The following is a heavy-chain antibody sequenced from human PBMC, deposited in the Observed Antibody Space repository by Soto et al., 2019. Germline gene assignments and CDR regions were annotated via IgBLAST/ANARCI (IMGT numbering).Heavy chain of an antibody. V-gene: IGHV5-51*01. CDR1: GYSFTSYW. CDR3: ARHAGQQLVRWYYYYYMDV. D-gene: IGHD6-13*01. J-gene: IGHJ6*03. CDR2: IYPGDSDT. Sequence: PGESLKISCKGSGYSFTSYWIGWVRQMPGKGLEWMGIIYPGDSDTRYSPSFQGQVTISAVKSISTAYLQWSSLKASDTAMYYCARHAGQQLVRWYYYYYMDVWGKGTTVTVSS.